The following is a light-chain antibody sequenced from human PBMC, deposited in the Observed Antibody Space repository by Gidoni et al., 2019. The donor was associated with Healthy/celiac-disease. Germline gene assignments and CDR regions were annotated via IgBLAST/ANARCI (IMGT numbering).Light chain of an antibody. Sequence: IVLTQSPGTLSLSPGERATLSCRASQSVSSSYLAWYQQKPGQAPRLLIYGASSRATVIPDRFSGSGSVTDFTLTISRLEPEDFAVYYCQQYCSSPATFGGGTKVEIK. V-gene: IGKV3-20*01. CDR3: QQYCSSPAT. CDR1: QSVSSSY. CDR2: GAS. J-gene: IGKJ4*01.